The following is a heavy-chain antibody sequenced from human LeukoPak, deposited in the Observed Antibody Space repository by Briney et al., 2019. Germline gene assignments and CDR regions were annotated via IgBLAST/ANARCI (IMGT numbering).Heavy chain of an antibody. V-gene: IGHV4-59*13. J-gene: IGHJ4*02. CDR2: NYYSESI. CDR1: GGSISYYY. CDR3: ARVVHPYGSSWYFDY. Sequence: PSETLSLTCTVPGGSISYYYWSWGPQPPGKGVECIGHNYYSESIHYNHSQQSRVYISVDTSNSQFSLKLTSVTAADTPVYYCARVVHPYGSSWYFDYWGQGTLVSVSS. D-gene: IGHD6-13*01.